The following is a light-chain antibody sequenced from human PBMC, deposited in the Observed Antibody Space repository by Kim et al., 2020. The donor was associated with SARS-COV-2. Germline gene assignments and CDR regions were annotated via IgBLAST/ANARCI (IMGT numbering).Light chain of an antibody. CDR1: RSDVGDYNF. CDR3: SSYATTVV. CDR2: DVS. J-gene: IGLJ2*01. V-gene: IGLV2-11*01. Sequence: SPGQSVTISCTGTRSDVGDYNFIAWYKQHAGKAPKLMIYDVSERPSGVPDRFSGSKSGNTASLTVSGLQAEDEADYYCSSYATTVVFGGGTKLTVL.